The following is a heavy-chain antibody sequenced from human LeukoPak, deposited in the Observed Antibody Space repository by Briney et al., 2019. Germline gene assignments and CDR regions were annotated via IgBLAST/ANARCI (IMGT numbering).Heavy chain of an antibody. CDR1: GFTFGDYA. CDR3: TRAFYGSGSYYKGTDY. J-gene: IGHJ4*02. CDR2: IRSKAYGGTT. V-gene: IGHV3-49*03. D-gene: IGHD3-10*01. Sequence: GGSLRLSCTASGFTFGDYAMSWFRQAPGKGLEWVGFIRSKAYGGTTEYAASVKGRFTISRDDSKSIAYLQMNSLKTEDTAVYYCTRAFYGSGSYYKGTDYWGQGTLVTVSS.